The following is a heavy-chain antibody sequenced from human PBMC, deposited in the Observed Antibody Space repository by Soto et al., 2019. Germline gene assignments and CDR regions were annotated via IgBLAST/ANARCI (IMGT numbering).Heavy chain of an antibody. CDR1: GYSFTSYW. CDR2: IYPGDSDT. Sequence: PGESLKISCKGSGYSFTSYWISWVRQMPGKGLEWMGIIYPGDSDTRYSPSFQGQVTISADKSISTAYLQWSSLKASDTAMYYCATRVQDPGKYYYGMDVWGQGTTVTVS. V-gene: IGHV5-51*01. D-gene: IGHD6-13*01. J-gene: IGHJ6*02. CDR3: ATRVQDPGKYYYGMDV.